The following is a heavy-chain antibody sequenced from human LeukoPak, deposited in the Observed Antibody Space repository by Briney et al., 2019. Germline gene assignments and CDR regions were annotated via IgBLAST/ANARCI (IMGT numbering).Heavy chain of an antibody. CDR2: IKQDGSEK. D-gene: IGHD3-3*01. J-gene: IGHJ4*02. CDR1: GFTFSSYW. Sequence: LPGGSLRLSCAASGFTFSSYWMSRVRQAPGKGLEWVANIKQDGSEKYYVDSVKGRFTISRDNAKNSLYLQMNSLRAEDTAVYYRARTRFLEWLPPTYYFDYWGQGTLVTVSS. CDR3: ARTRFLEWLPPTYYFDY. V-gene: IGHV3-7*01.